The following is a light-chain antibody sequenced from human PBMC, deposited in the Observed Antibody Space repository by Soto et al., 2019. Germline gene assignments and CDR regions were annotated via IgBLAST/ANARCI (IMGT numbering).Light chain of an antibody. CDR3: QQSYTTPRT. CDR2: AAS. Sequence: DIQMTQSPSSLSASVGDRVTITCRASQSISSYLNWYQQKPGKAPKLLIYAASSLQSGVPSRFSGSGSGKDFTLTISSLQPEDFATYYCQQSYTTPRTFDQGTKMEIK. CDR1: QSISSY. J-gene: IGKJ1*01. V-gene: IGKV1-39*01.